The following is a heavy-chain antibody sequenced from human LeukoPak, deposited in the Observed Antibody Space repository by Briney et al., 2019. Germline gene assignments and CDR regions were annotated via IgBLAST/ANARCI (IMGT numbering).Heavy chain of an antibody. D-gene: IGHD1-26*01. J-gene: IGHJ4*02. V-gene: IGHV3-66*01. CDR3: AREGPGRPIDY. CDR2: IYSGGST. CDR1: GFTVSSNY. Sequence: PGGSLRLSCAASGFTVSSNYMSWGRQAPGKGLEWVSVIYSGGSTYSADSVKGRFTISRDNSKNTLFLQMNSLRAEDTAVYYCAREGPGRPIDYWGQGTLVTVSS.